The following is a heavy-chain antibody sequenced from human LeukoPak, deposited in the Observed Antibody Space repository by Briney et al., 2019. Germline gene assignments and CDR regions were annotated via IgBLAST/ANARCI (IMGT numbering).Heavy chain of an antibody. CDR2: IKQDGSEK. CDR1: GFTFSSYW. Sequence: GGSLRLSCAASGFTFSSYWMSWVRQAPGKGLEGVAKIKQDGSEKYYVDSVKGRFTISRDNSKNTLYLQMNSLRAEDTAVYYCAKDQLREGYYFDYWGQGTLVTVSS. CDR3: AKDQLREGYYFDY. J-gene: IGHJ4*02. V-gene: IGHV3-7*01. D-gene: IGHD2-2*01.